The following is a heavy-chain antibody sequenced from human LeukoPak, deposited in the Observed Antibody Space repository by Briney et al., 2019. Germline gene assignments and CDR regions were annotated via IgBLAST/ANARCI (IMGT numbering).Heavy chain of an antibody. CDR2: IGAYNGNT. CDR3: ARQNDYARENWFDP. CDR1: GYTFTSYG. V-gene: IGHV1-18*01. D-gene: IGHD4-17*01. Sequence: AAVTVSCMASGYTFTSYGISWVRQAPGQGLEWMGWIGAYNGNTNYAQKLQGRVTMTTDTSTSTAYMELRSLRSDDTTVYYCARQNDYARENWFDPWGQGTLVTVSS. J-gene: IGHJ5*02.